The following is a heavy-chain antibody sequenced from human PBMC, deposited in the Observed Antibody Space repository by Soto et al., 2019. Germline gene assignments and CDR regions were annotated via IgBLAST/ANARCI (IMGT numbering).Heavy chain of an antibody. J-gene: IGHJ5*02. V-gene: IGHV3-30*18. CDR2: ISYDGSNK. D-gene: IGHD2-15*01. CDR3: AKIGDCSGGSCWGFDP. CDR1: GFTFSSYG. Sequence: QVQLVESGGGVVQPGRSLRLSCAASGFTFSSYGMHWVRQAPGKGLEWVAVISYDGSNKYYADPVKGRFTISRDNSKNTLYLQMNSLRAEDTAVYYCAKIGDCSGGSCWGFDPWGQGTLVTVSS.